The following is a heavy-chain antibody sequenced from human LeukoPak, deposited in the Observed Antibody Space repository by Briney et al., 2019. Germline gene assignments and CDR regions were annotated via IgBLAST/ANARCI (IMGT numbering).Heavy chain of an antibody. CDR1: GFTFNSSW. D-gene: IGHD3-22*01. CDR2: IKQDGSEE. V-gene: IGHV3-7*01. CDR3: AKVVNSGYYYYFDY. Sequence: GGSLRLSCAVSGFTFNSSWMSWVRQAPGKGLEWVANIKQDGSEEYYVDSVKGRFTISRDNAKNSLYLQMNSLRAEDTAVYYCAKVVNSGYYYYFDYWGQGTLVTVSS. J-gene: IGHJ4*02.